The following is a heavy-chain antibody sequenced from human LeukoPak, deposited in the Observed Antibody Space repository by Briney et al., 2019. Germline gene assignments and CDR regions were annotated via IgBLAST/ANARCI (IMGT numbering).Heavy chain of an antibody. Sequence: PGGSLRLSCAASGFTFSSYAMSWVRQAPGKGLEWVSAISGSGGSTYYADSVKGRFTISRDNAKNSLYLQMNSLRAEDTAVYYCARASGSYGSYGMDVWGQGTTVSVSS. D-gene: IGHD1-26*01. J-gene: IGHJ6*02. CDR2: ISGSGGST. CDR1: GFTFSSYA. V-gene: IGHV3-23*01. CDR3: ARASGSYGSYGMDV.